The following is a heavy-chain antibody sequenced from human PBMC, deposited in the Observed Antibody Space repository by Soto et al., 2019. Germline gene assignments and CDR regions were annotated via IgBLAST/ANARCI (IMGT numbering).Heavy chain of an antibody. V-gene: IGHV3-23*01. CDR1: GFTFSSSA. Sequence: SLRLSFAASGFTFSSSAMSCVRPAPAKRLTWVSPISGNGGSTYYADSVKGRFTISRDNSKNTLYLQMNSLRAEDTAVYYCAKMLPGAATIPYYWGQGTLVTVSS. D-gene: IGHD5-12*01. CDR2: ISGNGGST. J-gene: IGHJ4*02. CDR3: AKMLPGAATIPYY.